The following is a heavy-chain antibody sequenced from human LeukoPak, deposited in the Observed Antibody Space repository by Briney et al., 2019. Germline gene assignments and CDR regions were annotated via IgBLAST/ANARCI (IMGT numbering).Heavy chain of an antibody. D-gene: IGHD1-26*01. Sequence: ASVKVSCKAFGYTFTSNYMHWVRRAPGQGLEWMGLINPSGSSTSYAQKFQGRLSLTRDMSTSTDYMELSSLRSEDTAVYYCARDNSVGDTAWWFDPWGQGTLVTVSS. V-gene: IGHV1-46*01. J-gene: IGHJ5*02. CDR3: ARDNSVGDTAWWFDP. CDR1: GYTFTSNY. CDR2: INPSGSST.